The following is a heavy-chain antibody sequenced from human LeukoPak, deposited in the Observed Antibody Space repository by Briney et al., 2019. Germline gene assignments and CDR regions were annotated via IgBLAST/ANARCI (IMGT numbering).Heavy chain of an antibody. Sequence: PGGSLRLSCAASGFTFSSYAMSWVRQAPGKGLEGVSGISGSGGSTYYADSVKGRFTISRDNSKNTLYLQMNSLRAEDTAVYYCAKDDDSTGYPSYYFDYWGQGTLVTVSS. CDR2: ISGSGGST. CDR3: AKDDDSTGYPSYYFDY. J-gene: IGHJ4*02. V-gene: IGHV3-23*01. D-gene: IGHD3-22*01. CDR1: GFTFSSYA.